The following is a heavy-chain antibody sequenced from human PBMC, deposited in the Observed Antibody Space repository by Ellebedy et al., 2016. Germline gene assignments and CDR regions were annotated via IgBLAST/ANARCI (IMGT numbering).Heavy chain of an antibody. CDR2: IFPGDSDT. J-gene: IGHJ4*02. D-gene: IGHD5-18*01. CDR1: GYMFTNFW. CDR3: ARRGKQLWFD. Sequence: GESLKISCKGSGYMFTNFWIGWVRQMPGKGLEWMGIIFPGDSDTRYSPSFQGQVTISADNSISPAYLQWSSQKASDTAMYYCARRGKQLWFDWGQGTLVTVSS. V-gene: IGHV5-51*01.